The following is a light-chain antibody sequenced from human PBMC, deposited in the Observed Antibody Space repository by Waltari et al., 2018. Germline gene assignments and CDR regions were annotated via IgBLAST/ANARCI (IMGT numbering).Light chain of an antibody. Sequence: QSVLTQPPSASGTPGQRVTIPCSGSSSNIGSYLENWYQQPPGTAPKLLIYDNNRRPSGVPDRFSGSKSGTSASLAISGLQSEDEADYYCAAWDDSLNGWVFGGGSKLTVL. CDR1: SSNIGSYL. V-gene: IGLV1-44*01. J-gene: IGLJ3*02. CDR3: AAWDDSLNGWV. CDR2: DNN.